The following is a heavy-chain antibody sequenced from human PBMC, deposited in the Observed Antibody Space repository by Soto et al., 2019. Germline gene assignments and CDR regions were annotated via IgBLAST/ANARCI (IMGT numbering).Heavy chain of an antibody. Sequence: QVQLVESGGGVVQPGRSLRLSCAASGFTFSSYGMHWVRQAPGKGLEWGAVISYDGSNKYYADSVKGRFTISRDNSNNTRYLQMNGLRAEDTAVYYCAKDRVVVPAAGGTFDYWGQGTLVTVSS. CDR2: ISYDGSNK. CDR1: GFTFSSYG. CDR3: AKDRVVVPAAGGTFDY. V-gene: IGHV3-30*18. J-gene: IGHJ4*02. D-gene: IGHD2-2*01.